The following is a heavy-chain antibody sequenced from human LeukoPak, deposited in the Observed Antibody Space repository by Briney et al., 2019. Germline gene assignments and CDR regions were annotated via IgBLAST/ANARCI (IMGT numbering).Heavy chain of an antibody. Sequence: GASVKVSCKASGYTFTSYGISWVRQAPGQGLEWMGRIIPIFGTANYAQKFQGRVTITTDESTSTAYMELSSLRSEDTAVYYCARGNYDFWSGYYSYFDYWGQGTLVTVSS. CDR2: IIPIFGTA. V-gene: IGHV1-69*05. J-gene: IGHJ4*02. CDR3: ARGNYDFWSGYYSYFDY. CDR1: GYTFTSYG. D-gene: IGHD3-3*01.